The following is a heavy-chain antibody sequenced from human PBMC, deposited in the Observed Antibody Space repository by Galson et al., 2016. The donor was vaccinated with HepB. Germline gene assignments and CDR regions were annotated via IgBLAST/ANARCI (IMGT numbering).Heavy chain of an antibody. CDR1: GFSFRIYS. V-gene: IGHV3-48*01. CDR3: ARDLYNWNYHYFDY. Sequence: SLRLSCAASGFSFRIYSMNWVRQAPGKGLEWVSYISGSGTTMYYADSVKGRFTISRDNAKNSLYLQFNSLRVEDTAVYYCARDLYNWNYHYFDYWGQGTLVTVSS. CDR2: ISGSGTTM. D-gene: IGHD1-7*01. J-gene: IGHJ4*02.